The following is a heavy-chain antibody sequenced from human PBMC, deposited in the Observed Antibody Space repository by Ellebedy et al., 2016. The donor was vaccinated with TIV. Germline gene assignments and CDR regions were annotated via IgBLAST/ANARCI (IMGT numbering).Heavy chain of an antibody. CDR3: VLVVAATPFY. J-gene: IGHJ4*02. D-gene: IGHD2-15*01. CDR2: IYYSGST. Sequence: SETLSLXXTVSGGSISSSSYYWGWIRQPPGKGLEWIGSIYYSGSTYYNPSLKSRVTISVDTSKNQFSLKLSSVTAADTAVYYCVLVVAATPFYWGQGTLVTVSS. V-gene: IGHV4-39*01. CDR1: GGSISSSSYY.